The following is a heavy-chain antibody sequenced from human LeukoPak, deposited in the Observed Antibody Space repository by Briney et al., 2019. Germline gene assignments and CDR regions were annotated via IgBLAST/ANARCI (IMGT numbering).Heavy chain of an antibody. V-gene: IGHV3-7*03. CDR2: IKQDRSEK. J-gene: IGHJ6*03. D-gene: IGHD6-13*01. CDR1: GFTFTNYW. Sequence: GGSLRLSCAASGFTFTNYWMSWVRQAPGKGLELVANIKQDRSEKYYVDSVKGRFTISRDNSKNTLYLQMNSLRAEDTAVYYCAKLAIAAAVMDVWGKGTTVTISS. CDR3: AKLAIAAAVMDV.